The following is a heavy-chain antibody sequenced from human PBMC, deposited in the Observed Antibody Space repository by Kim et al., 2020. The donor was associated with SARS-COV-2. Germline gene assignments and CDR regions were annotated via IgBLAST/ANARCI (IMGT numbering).Heavy chain of an antibody. CDR3: TREQDRCTRERGSCGYYGMYV. Sequence: GGSLRLSCTLSGFTFGDYAISWVRQAPGKGLEWVGLIRGRAYDGTREYAASVKGRLTISRDDFKSIAYLQMDSMKTEDTGVYYCTREQDRCTRERGSCGYYGMYVWAQGTTVTVSS. CDR1: GFTFGDYA. V-gene: IGHV3-49*04. CDR2: IRGRAYDGTR. D-gene: IGHD3-16*02. J-gene: IGHJ6*02.